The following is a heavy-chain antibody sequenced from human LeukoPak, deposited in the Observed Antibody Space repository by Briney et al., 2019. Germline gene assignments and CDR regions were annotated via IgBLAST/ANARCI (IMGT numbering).Heavy chain of an antibody. J-gene: IGHJ4*02. Sequence: ASVTVSCTASGYTFTSYGISWVRQAPGQGLEWMGWISAYNGNTNYAQKLQGRVTMTTDTSTSTAYMGLRSLRSDDTAVCYCARDARRGYSSGWYDYWGQGTLVTVSS. D-gene: IGHD6-19*01. CDR3: ARDARRGYSSGWYDY. V-gene: IGHV1-18*01. CDR1: GYTFTSYG. CDR2: ISAYNGNT.